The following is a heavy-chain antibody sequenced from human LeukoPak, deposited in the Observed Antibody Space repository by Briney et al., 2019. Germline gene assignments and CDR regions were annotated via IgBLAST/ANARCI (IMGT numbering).Heavy chain of an antibody. CDR2: IKSKTDGGTT. CDR1: GFTFSNAW. D-gene: IGHD3-10*01. V-gene: IGHV3-15*01. J-gene: IGHJ4*02. CDR3: TTGELLSLFDY. Sequence: GGSLRLSCAASGFTFSNAWMSWVRQAPGKGLEWVGRIKSKTDGGTTDYAAPVTGRFTISRDDSTNTLYLQMDSLKTEDTAVYYCTTGELLSLFDYWGQGTLVTVSS.